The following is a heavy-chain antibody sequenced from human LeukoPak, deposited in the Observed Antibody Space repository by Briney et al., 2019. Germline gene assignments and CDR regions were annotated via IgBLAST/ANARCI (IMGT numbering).Heavy chain of an antibody. CDR3: ARVGTTGRKYNWFDP. D-gene: IGHD1-1*01. Sequence: GSSVKVSCKASGGTFSSYAISWVRQAPGQGLEWMGRIIPIFGIANYAQKFRGRVTITADKSTSTAYMELSSLRSEDTAVYYCARVGTTGRKYNWFDPWGQGTLVTVSS. J-gene: IGHJ5*02. V-gene: IGHV1-69*04. CDR2: IIPIFGIA. CDR1: GGTFSSYA.